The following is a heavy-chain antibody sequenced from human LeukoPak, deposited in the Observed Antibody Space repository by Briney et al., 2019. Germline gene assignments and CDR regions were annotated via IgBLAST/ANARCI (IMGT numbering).Heavy chain of an antibody. CDR1: GVSISTHY. Sequence: SETLSLTCNVSGVSISTHYWSWIRQSPGKGLEWIGFIYHSGSTNYNPSLKSRVTISVDTSKNQFSLKLSSVTAADTAVYYCARAYGDYVDYFDYWGQGTLVTVSS. D-gene: IGHD4-17*01. CDR3: ARAYGDYVDYFDY. CDR2: IYHSGST. V-gene: IGHV4-59*11. J-gene: IGHJ4*02.